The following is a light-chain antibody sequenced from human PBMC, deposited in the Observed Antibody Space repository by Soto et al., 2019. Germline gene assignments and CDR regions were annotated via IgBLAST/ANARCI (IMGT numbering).Light chain of an antibody. Sequence: DMVMTQSPATLSVAPGERVTFSCRASQGGSRKLAWYQHKPGQAPRLLIYGASTRATGIPARFSGSGSGTEFTLTISSLQSEDLAVYYCQQYDKWPRTFGQGTKVDIK. CDR3: QQYDKWPRT. J-gene: IGKJ1*01. V-gene: IGKV3-15*01. CDR2: GAS. CDR1: QGGSRK.